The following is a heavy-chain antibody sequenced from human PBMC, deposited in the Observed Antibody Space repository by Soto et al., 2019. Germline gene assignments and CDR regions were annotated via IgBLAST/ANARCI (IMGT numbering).Heavy chain of an antibody. V-gene: IGHV3-74*01. CDR3: VREMPVPIRGGYYYYSVLDA. Sequence: GGSLRLSCAASGFCFNDNWMHWVRQVPGKGLMWVSRLKSDGRDTIYADSVKGRFTVSRDSAKNTLYLQMNSLRVEDTAVYYCVREMPVPIRGGYYYYSVLDAWGQGTTVTVSS. CDR2: LKSDGRDT. J-gene: IGHJ6*02. D-gene: IGHD2-2*01. CDR1: GFCFNDNW.